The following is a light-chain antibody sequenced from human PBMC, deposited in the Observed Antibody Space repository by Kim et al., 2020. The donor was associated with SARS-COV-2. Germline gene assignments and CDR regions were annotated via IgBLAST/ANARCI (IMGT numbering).Light chain of an antibody. CDR2: EAS. Sequence: GLSITISCTGTSSDVGTYNLVSWYQQHPGKAPKIIISEASKRPSGVSNRFSGSKSGNTASLTISGLQAEDEADYYCCSYAGSTTWVFGGGTKLTVL. J-gene: IGLJ3*02. CDR3: CSYAGSTTWV. V-gene: IGLV2-23*01. CDR1: SSDVGTYNL.